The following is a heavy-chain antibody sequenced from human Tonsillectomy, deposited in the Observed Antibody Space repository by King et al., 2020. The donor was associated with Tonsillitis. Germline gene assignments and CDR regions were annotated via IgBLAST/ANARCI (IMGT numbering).Heavy chain of an antibody. CDR1: GFTFSNYP. Sequence: VQLVESGGGVVHPGRSLRLSCAASGFTFSNYPMHWVRQSPGKGLEWVAVISYDGDNKYYAESVKGRFTISRDNFNNTLFLQMSSLRTEDTALYYCARSAALRFLSPEDYYGMDVWGQGTTVTVSS. V-gene: IGHV3-30-3*01. CDR2: ISYDGDNK. D-gene: IGHD3-3*01. CDR3: ARSAALRFLSPEDYYGMDV. J-gene: IGHJ6*02.